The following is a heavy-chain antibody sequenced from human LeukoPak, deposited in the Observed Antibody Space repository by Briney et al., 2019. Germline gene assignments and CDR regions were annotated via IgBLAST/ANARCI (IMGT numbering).Heavy chain of an antibody. CDR2: LYYSGST. CDR1: GGSISSSSYY. J-gene: IGHJ4*02. D-gene: IGHD2-21*02. Sequence: SDTLSLTCTVSGGSISSSSYYWRWIRQPPGKGLECIGSLYYSGSTYYNPSLKSRVTISVDTSKNQFSLKLSSVTAADTAVYYCARDGPPYCGGDCKDFDYWGQGALVTVSS. V-gene: IGHV4-39*07. CDR3: ARDGPPYCGGDCKDFDY.